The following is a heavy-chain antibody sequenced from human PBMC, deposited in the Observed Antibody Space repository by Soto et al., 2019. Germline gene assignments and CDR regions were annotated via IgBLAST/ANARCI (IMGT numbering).Heavy chain of an antibody. Sequence: PSETLSLTCAVSGHSIRSNTWWVWIRQPPGKGLEWIGYVHHSGTTFYNASLQNRITMSVDKSNNQFSLMLHSVTAADTAVYYCATLPPRIVVVVTPIPTWGQGTLVTVSS. CDR1: GHSIRSNTW. J-gene: IGHJ5*02. V-gene: IGHV4-28*01. CDR3: ATLPPRIVVVVTPIPT. CDR2: VHHSGTT. D-gene: IGHD2-8*02.